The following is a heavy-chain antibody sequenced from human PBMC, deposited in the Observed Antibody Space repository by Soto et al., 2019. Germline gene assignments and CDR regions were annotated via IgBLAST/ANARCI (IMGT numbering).Heavy chain of an antibody. D-gene: IGHD6-13*01. Sequence: QVQLQQWGAGLLKPSETLSLTCAVYGGSFSGYYWSWIRQPPGKGLEWIGEINHSGSTNYNPSLKSRVTISVDTSKNQFSLKLSSVTAADTAVYYCARAAAYYYGMDVWGQGTTVTVSS. V-gene: IGHV4-34*01. CDR2: INHSGST. CDR3: ARAAAYYYGMDV. CDR1: GGSFSGYY. J-gene: IGHJ6*02.